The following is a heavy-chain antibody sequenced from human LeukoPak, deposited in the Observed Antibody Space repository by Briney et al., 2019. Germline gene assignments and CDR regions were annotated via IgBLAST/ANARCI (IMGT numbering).Heavy chain of an antibody. V-gene: IGHV3-74*01. CDR2: INSDGSST. J-gene: IGHJ6*02. Sequence: GGSLRLSCAASGFTFSSYWMHWVRQAPGKGLVWVSRINSDGSSTTYADSVKGRFTISRDNAKNSLYLQMNSLRAEDTALYYCAKDIRGDFWSGYQSKYYYYGMDVWGQGTTVTVSS. CDR1: GFTFSSYW. CDR3: AKDIRGDFWSGYQSKYYYYGMDV. D-gene: IGHD3-3*01.